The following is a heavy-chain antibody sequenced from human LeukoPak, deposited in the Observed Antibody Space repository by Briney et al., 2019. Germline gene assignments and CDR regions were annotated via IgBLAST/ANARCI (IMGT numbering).Heavy chain of an antibody. Sequence: KPSETLSLTCAVYGGSFSGYYWSWIRQPPGKGLEWIGEINHSGSTNYNPSLKSRVTISVDTSKNQFSLKLSSVTAADTAVYYCARGSAWFRTGMDVWGKGTTVTVSS. CDR3: ARGSAWFRTGMDV. CDR1: GGSFSGYY. D-gene: IGHD3-10*01. J-gene: IGHJ6*04. V-gene: IGHV4-34*01. CDR2: INHSGST.